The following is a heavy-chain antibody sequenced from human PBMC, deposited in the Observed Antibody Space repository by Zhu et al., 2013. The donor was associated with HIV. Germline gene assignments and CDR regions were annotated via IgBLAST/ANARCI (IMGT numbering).Heavy chain of an antibody. CDR3: ARSRGYCTGIKCQSDAFDI. V-gene: IGHV1-8*03. CDR1: GHTFASYD. Sequence: QVQLVQSGAEVKKPGASVKVSCKASGHTFASYDINWVRQVSGQGLEWMAWMNPKSGNTGYAQNFQGRVTITRNTSISTAYMELSSLKSEDTAVYFCARSRGYCTGIKCQSDAFDIVGQGASGHRLF. J-gene: IGHJ3*02. D-gene: IGHD2-8*02. CDR2: MNPKSGNT.